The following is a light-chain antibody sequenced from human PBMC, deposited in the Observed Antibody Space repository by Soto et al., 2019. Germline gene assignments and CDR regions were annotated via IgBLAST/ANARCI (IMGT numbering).Light chain of an antibody. Sequence: EIVLTQSPGTLSLSPGERATLSCRASQSVSSSYLAWYQQRPGQAPRLLIFGASYRATGIPDRFSGSGSGTDFTITISRLEPEDFAVYYCQQYRSSPPEFTFGPGTKVDSK. CDR2: GAS. CDR3: QQYRSSPPEFT. V-gene: IGKV3-20*01. CDR1: QSVSSSY. J-gene: IGKJ3*01.